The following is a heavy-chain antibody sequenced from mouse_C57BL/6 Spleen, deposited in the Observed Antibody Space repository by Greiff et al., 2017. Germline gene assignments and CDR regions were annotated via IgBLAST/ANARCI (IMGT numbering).Heavy chain of an antibody. J-gene: IGHJ3*01. V-gene: IGHV6-6*01. CDR2: IRNKANNHAT. CDR3: TRPGLREAWFAY. Sequence: EVKLVESGGGLVQPGGSMKLSCAASGFTFSDAWMDWVRQSPEKGLEWVAEIRNKANNHATYYAESVKGRFTISRDDSKSSVYLQMNSLRAEDTGIYYCTRPGLREAWFAYWGQGTLVTVSA. CDR1: GFTFSDAW. D-gene: IGHD2-4*01.